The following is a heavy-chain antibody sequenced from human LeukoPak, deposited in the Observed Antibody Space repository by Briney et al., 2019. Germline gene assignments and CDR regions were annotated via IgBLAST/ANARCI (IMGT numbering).Heavy chain of an antibody. Sequence: ASVKVSCKASGYTFTDYYIHWVRQAPGQGLEWKGWINPNSGGTNHAQTFQGRVTMTRDTSITTAYLELSRLRSDDTAVYYCARIGYNHHLDYWGQGTLVTVSS. J-gene: IGHJ4*01. CDR2: INPNSGGT. CDR1: GYTFTDYY. CDR3: ARIGYNHHLDY. V-gene: IGHV1-2*02. D-gene: IGHD5-24*01.